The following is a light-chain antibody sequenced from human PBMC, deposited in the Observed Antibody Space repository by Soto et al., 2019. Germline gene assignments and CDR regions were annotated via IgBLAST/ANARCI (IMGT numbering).Light chain of an antibody. CDR2: GAF. CDR1: QSVSSN. V-gene: IGKV3D-15*01. Sequence: EIVMTQSPATLSVSPGERATLSCRASQSVSSNLAWYQQKPGQAPSLLIYGAFTRATGIPARFSGSGSGTEFTLTISSLQYEDFAGYYCQQYNNWPPITFGQGTRLEIK. CDR3: QQYNNWPPIT. J-gene: IGKJ5*01.